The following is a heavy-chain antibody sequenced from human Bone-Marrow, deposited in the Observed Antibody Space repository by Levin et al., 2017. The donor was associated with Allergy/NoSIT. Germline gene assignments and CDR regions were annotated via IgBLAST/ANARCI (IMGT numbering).Heavy chain of an antibody. J-gene: IGHJ6*02. D-gene: IGHD6-13*01. V-gene: IGHV5-51*01. CDR3: ASPSPYVIAAAGRGGYYYDGMDV. Sequence: GESLKISCKGSGYSFTSYWIGWVRQMPGKGLEWMGIIYPGDSDTRYSPSFQGQVTISADKSISTAYLQWSSLKASDTAMYYCASPSPYVIAAAGRGGYYYDGMDVWGQGTTVTVSS. CDR2: IYPGDSDT. CDR1: GYSFTSYW.